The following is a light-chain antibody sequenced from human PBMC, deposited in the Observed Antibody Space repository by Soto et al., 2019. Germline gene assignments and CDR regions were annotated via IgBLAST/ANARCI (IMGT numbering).Light chain of an antibody. Sequence: QSVLSQPASVSGSPGQSITISCTGTSSDVGGFEYVSWYQHQPGKAPKLIIYDVTKRPSGVSNRFSGSKSGNTASLTISGLQTEDEADYYCSSYADNYVYVFGSGIKVT. CDR3: SSYADNYVYV. J-gene: IGLJ1*01. CDR1: SSDVGGFEY. V-gene: IGLV2-14*01. CDR2: DVT.